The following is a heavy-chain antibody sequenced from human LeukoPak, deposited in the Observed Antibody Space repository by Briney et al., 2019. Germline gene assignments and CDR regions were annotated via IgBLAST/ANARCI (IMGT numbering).Heavy chain of an antibody. J-gene: IGHJ5*02. V-gene: IGHV3-21*01. CDR2: ISSSSGHI. D-gene: IGHD6-13*01. Sequence: PGGSLRLSCAASGFTFRTYGMNWVRQAPGKGLEWVSYISSSSGHIFYADSVKGRFTISRDNSKNTLYLQMNSLRAEDTAVYYCARDSRIAAAAPPYNWFDPWGQGTLVTVSS. CDR3: ARDSRIAAAAPPYNWFDP. CDR1: GFTFRTYG.